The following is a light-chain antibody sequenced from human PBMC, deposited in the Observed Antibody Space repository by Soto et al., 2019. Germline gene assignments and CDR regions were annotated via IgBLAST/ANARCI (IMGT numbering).Light chain of an antibody. CDR1: QTINNH. Sequence: DIQMTQSPSTLSASVGDRVTVTCRASQTINNHLAWYQHKPGNAPRVLIYDASKLIRGVPSRFSGSGSGTEFTLTISSLQPDDFASYFCQQYNSYWTFGRGTKVDIK. V-gene: IGKV1-5*01. CDR3: QQYNSYWT. J-gene: IGKJ1*01. CDR2: DAS.